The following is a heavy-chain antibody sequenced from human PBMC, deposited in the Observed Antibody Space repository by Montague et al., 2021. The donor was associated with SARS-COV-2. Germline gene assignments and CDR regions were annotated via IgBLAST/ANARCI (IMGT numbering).Heavy chain of an antibody. CDR3: ARTYYYGSVVWFDP. CDR2: IYYSGST. CDR1: GGSISSYY. D-gene: IGHD3-10*01. Sequence: SETLSLTCTVSGGSISSYYWSWIRQPPGKGLEWIGYIYYSGSTNYNPSLKSRVTISVDTSKNQFSLKLSSVTAADTAVHYCARTYYYGSVVWFDPWGQGTLVTVSS. J-gene: IGHJ5*02. V-gene: IGHV4-59*08.